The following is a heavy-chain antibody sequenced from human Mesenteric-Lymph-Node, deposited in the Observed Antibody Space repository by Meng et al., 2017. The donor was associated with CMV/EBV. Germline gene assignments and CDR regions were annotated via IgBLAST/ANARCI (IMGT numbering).Heavy chain of an antibody. Sequence: GGSLRLSCAASGFTFSSYGMHWVRQAPGKGLEWVGRTTNKANSYTTEYAASVKGRFTISRDDSKSSLYLQMNSLKTEDTAVYYCARSMSELLGRNFDYWGQGTLVTVSS. V-gene: IGHV3-72*01. J-gene: IGHJ4*02. CDR2: TTNKANSYTT. CDR3: ARSMSELLGRNFDY. D-gene: IGHD3-10*01. CDR1: GFTFSSYG.